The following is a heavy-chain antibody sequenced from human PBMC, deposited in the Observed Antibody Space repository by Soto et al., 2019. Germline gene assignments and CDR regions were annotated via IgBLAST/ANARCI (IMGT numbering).Heavy chain of an antibody. V-gene: IGHV3-21*01. Sequence: GGSLRLSCAASGFTFSSYSMNWVRQSPGKGLEWVSSISSSSSYIYYADSVKGRFTISRDNAKNSLYLQMNSLRAEDTAVYYCARSLVVVPAAIDAFDIWGQGTMVTVS. CDR3: ARSLVVVPAAIDAFDI. CDR2: ISSSSSYI. D-gene: IGHD2-2*01. J-gene: IGHJ3*02. CDR1: GFTFSSYS.